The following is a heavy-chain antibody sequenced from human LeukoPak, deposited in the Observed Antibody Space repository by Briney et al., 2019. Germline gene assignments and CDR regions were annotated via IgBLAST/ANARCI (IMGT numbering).Heavy chain of an antibody. V-gene: IGHV3-49*04. CDR2: IRSKAYGGTT. Sequence: GGSLRLSCTASGFTFGDYAMSWVRQAPGKGLEWVGFIRSKAYGGTTENAASVKGRFTISRDDSKSIAYLQMNSLKTEDTAVYYCAREREGPLGYNWFDPWGQGTLVTVSS. D-gene: IGHD5-24*01. J-gene: IGHJ5*02. CDR3: AREREGPLGYNWFDP. CDR1: GFTFGDYA.